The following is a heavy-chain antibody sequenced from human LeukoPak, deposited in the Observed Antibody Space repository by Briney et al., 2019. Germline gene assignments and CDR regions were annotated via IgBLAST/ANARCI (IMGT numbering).Heavy chain of an antibody. D-gene: IGHD1-26*01. CDR3: AKRELLGMYYFDY. Sequence: GGSLRLSCAASGFSFSSYAMSWVRQAPGKGLEWVSAISGGGNTYYADSVKGRFTISRDNSKNTLYLQMNSQRAEDTSVYYCAKRELLGMYYFDYWGQGTLVTVSS. CDR1: GFSFSSYA. CDR2: ISGGGNT. J-gene: IGHJ4*02. V-gene: IGHV3-23*01.